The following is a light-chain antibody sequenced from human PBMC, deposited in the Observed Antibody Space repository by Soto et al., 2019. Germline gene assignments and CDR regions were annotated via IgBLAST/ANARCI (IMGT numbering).Light chain of an antibody. J-gene: IGLJ2*01. CDR2: DNN. Sequence: QSVLTQPPSVSAAPGQKVTISCSGSSSNIGNNYVSWYQQLPGTAPKLLIYDNNKRPSGIPDRFSGSKSGTSATLGITGLQTGDEADYYCGTWDGGLNATFGGGTKLTVL. V-gene: IGLV1-51*01. CDR1: SSNIGNNY. CDR3: GTWDGGLNAT.